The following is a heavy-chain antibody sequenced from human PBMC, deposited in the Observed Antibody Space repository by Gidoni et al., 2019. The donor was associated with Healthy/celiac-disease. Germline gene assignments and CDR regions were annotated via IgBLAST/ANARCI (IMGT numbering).Heavy chain of an antibody. CDR2: ISWNSGSI. CDR1: GFTFDDYA. CDR3: ARGDYHDAFDI. V-gene: IGHV3-9*01. J-gene: IGHJ3*02. Sequence: EVQLVESGGGLVQPGRSLRLSCAASGFTFDDYAMPWVRQAPGKGLEWVSGISWNSGSIGYADSVKGRFTISRDNAKNSLYLQMNSLRAEDTALYYCARGDYHDAFDIWGQGTMVTVSS. D-gene: IGHD3-16*01.